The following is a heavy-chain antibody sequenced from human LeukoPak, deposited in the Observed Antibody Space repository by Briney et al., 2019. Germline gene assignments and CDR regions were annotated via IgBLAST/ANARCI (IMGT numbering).Heavy chain of an antibody. J-gene: IGHJ6*04. Sequence: LRISCEASGFTFSSYAMHWVRQAPGKGLEWVAVISYDGSNKYYADSVKGRFTISRDNSKNTLYLQMNSLRAEDTAVYYCARERVVYYYYYGMDVWGKGTTVTVSS. CDR3: ARERVVYYYYYGMDV. V-gene: IGHV3-30*01. CDR2: ISYDGSNK. CDR1: GFTFSSYA.